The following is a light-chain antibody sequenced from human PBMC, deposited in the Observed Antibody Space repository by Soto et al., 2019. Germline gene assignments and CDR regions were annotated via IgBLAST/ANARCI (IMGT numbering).Light chain of an antibody. CDR3: QQYNDWPRT. Sequence: EIVMTQSPATLSVSPGERATLSCRASQSVSSNLAWYQQKPGQAPRLLIYGASTRATGIPARFSGSGSGTEFTLTISSLQSDDFAFYYCQQYNDWPRTFGQGTKVEVK. J-gene: IGKJ1*01. CDR1: QSVSSN. CDR2: GAS. V-gene: IGKV3-15*01.